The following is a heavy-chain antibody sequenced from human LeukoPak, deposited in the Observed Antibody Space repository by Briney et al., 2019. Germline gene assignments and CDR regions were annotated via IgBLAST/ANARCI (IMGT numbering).Heavy chain of an antibody. D-gene: IGHD1-14*01. J-gene: IGHJ6*02. CDR2: IIPIFGIA. CDR3: ARSRRRSIYYYYYGMDV. Sequence: SVKVSCKASVGTFSSYAISWVRQAPGQGLEWMGRIIPIFGIANYAQKFQGRVTITADKSTSTAYMELSSLRSEDTAVYYCARSRRRSIYYYYYGMDVWGQGTTVTVSS. V-gene: IGHV1-69*04. CDR1: VGTFSSYA.